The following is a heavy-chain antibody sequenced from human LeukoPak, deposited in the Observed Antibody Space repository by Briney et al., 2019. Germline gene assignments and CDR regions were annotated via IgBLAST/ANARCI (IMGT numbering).Heavy chain of an antibody. CDR1: GDSINNYY. CDR2: IYSSGTT. D-gene: IGHD3-3*01. V-gene: IGHV4-4*07. CDR3: ARGGVVHGY. Sequence: SETLSLTCTVSGDSINNYYWSWIRQSAGQGLEWIGRIYSSGTTNYKSSLKSRVTMSVDLSKSQFSLKLSSVTAADTAVYYCARGGVVHGYWGQGTLVTVSS. J-gene: IGHJ4*02.